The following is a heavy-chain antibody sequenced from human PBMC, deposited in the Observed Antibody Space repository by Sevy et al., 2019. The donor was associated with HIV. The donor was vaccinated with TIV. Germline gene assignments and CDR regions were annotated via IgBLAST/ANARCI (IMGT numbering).Heavy chain of an antibody. CDR2: ISSNGGST. CDR3: YSYYGSGLLDY. Sequence: GGSLRLSCSASGFTVSRYAMHWVRQAPGKGLEYVSAISSNGGSTYYADSVKGRFTISRDNSKNTLYLQMSSLRAEDTAVYYCYSYYGSGLLDYWGQGTLVTVSS. J-gene: IGHJ4*02. V-gene: IGHV3-64D*06. D-gene: IGHD3-10*01. CDR1: GFTVSRYA.